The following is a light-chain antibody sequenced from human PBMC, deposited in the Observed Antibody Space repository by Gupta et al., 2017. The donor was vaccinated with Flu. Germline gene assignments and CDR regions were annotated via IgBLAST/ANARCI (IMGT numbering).Light chain of an antibody. CDR3: AAWDDSLNGLWV. Sequence: QSVLTHPPSASGTPGQRVTISCSGRSSNIGSNTVNWYQQLPGTAPKLLIYSNNQRPSGVPDRFSGSKSGTSASLAISGLQSEDEADYYCAAWDDSLNGLWVFGGGTKLTVL. J-gene: IGLJ3*02. V-gene: IGLV1-44*01. CDR1: SSNIGSNT. CDR2: SNN.